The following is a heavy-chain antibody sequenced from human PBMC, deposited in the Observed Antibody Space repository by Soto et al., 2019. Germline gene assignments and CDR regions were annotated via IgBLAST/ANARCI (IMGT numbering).Heavy chain of an antibody. Sequence: DVQLLESGGGLVQPGESLTLSCAASRFTFSDFAMSWVRQAPGKGLEWVSSIGGTGSDTYYADFVKGRFTISRDNSRNTLYLQMDNLRDEDTAVYYCAKDAVPYNGKWDWFDSWGQGTLVTVSS. CDR1: RFTFSDFA. V-gene: IGHV3-23*01. D-gene: IGHD1-26*01. CDR2: IGGTGSDT. CDR3: AKDAVPYNGKWDWFDS. J-gene: IGHJ5*01.